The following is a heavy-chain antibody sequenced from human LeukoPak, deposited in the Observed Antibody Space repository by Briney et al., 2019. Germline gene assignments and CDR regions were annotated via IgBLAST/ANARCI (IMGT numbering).Heavy chain of an antibody. V-gene: IGHV1-46*01. Sequence: ASVKVSCKASGYTFTGYYMHWVRQAPGQGLEWMGLIKPSADSASYAQSFQGRVTMTRDTSTSTVYMELSSLKSEDTAVYYCARYSSSSSLDYWGQGTLVTVSS. CDR3: ARYSSSSSLDY. CDR1: GYTFTGYY. D-gene: IGHD6-6*01. CDR2: IKPSADSA. J-gene: IGHJ4*02.